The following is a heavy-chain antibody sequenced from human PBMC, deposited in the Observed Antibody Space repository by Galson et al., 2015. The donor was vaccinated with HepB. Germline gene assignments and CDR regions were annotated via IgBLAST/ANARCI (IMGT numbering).Heavy chain of an antibody. D-gene: IGHD2-15*01. V-gene: IGHV1-18*01. CDR1: GYSLTELS. Sequence: SVKVSCKASGYSLTELSMHWVRQAPGQGLEWMGWINTYNQNTNYAQHLQGRVTMTTDTSTSTAYMELRSLRSDDTAVYYCARGALVVVVGATQNNWFAPWGQGTLITVSS. J-gene: IGHJ5*02. CDR3: ARGALVVVVGATQNNWFAP. CDR2: INTYNQNT.